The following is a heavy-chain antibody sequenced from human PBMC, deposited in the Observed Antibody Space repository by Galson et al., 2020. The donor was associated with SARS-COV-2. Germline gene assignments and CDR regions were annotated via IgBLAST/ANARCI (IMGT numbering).Heavy chain of an antibody. CDR3: ARDRYYDSSHYYYYMDV. CDR1: GFTFSSYA. CDR2: ISYDGSNK. Sequence: GGSLRLSCAASGFTFSSYAMHWVRQAPGKGLEWVAVISYDGSNKYYADSVKGRFTISRDNSKNTLYLQMNSLRAEDTAVYYCARDRYYDSSHYYYYMDVWGKGTTVTISS. J-gene: IGHJ6*03. D-gene: IGHD3-22*01. V-gene: IGHV3-30*04.